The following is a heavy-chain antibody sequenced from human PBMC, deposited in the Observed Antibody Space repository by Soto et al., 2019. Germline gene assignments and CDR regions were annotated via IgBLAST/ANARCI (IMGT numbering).Heavy chain of an antibody. D-gene: IGHD6-25*01. J-gene: IGHJ5*02. CDR1: GDSISSYF. Sequence: SETLSLTCTVSGDSISSYFWSWIRQPAGKGLEWIGRVHTSGSTTYNPSLKSRVTMSVDTSKSQFSLKLTSVTAADTAVYYCAREKAAASTGWLDPWGQGTLVTVSS. CDR2: VHTSGST. CDR3: AREKAAASTGWLDP. V-gene: IGHV4-4*07.